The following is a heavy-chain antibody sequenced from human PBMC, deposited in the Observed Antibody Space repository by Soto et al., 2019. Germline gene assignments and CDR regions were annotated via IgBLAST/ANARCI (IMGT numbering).Heavy chain of an antibody. J-gene: IGHJ4*02. Sequence: QVQLVQSGAEVKKPGASVKVSCKASGYTFTSYGISWVRQAPGQGLEWMGWINAYNGNTNYAQKLQGRVTMTTDTTASTAYTELRSLRSEDTAGFYCARDPVAGTYFDYWGQGTLVTVSS. CDR2: INAYNGNT. V-gene: IGHV1-18*01. CDR3: ARDPVAGTYFDY. D-gene: IGHD6-19*01. CDR1: GYTFTSYG.